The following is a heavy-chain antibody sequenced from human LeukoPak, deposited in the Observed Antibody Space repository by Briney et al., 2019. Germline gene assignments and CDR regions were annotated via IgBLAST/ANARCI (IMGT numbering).Heavy chain of an antibody. D-gene: IGHD6-13*01. J-gene: IGHJ3*02. CDR3: ARVYPGYSSSWNDAFDI. CDR2: ISSSGSTI. CDR1: GFTFSDYY. Sequence: GGSLRLSCAASGFTFSDYYMSWIRQAPGKGLEWVSYISSSGSTIYYADSVKGRFTISRDNAKNSLYLQMNSLRAEDTAVYYCARVYPGYSSSWNDAFDIWGQGTMVTVSS. V-gene: IGHV3-11*01.